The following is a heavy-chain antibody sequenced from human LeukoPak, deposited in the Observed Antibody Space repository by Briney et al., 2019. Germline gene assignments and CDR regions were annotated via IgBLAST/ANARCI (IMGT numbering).Heavy chain of an antibody. V-gene: IGHV1-2*02. D-gene: IGHD2-2*01. Sequence: ASVKVSCKASGYTFTGYYMHWVRQAPGQGLEWMGWINPNSGGTNYAQKFQGRVTMTRDTSISTAYMELSRPRSDDTAVYYCARVKTGYCSSTSCHGPGYYYYMDVWGKGTTVTVSS. CDR1: GYTFTGYY. CDR3: ARVKTGYCSSTSCHGPGYYYYMDV. CDR2: INPNSGGT. J-gene: IGHJ6*03.